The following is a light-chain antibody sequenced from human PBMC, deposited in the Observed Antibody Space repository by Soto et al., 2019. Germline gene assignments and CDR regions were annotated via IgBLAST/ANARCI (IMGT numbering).Light chain of an antibody. CDR3: QQGYSTTPIT. CDR2: TAS. Sequence: DIQLTQSPSFLSASVGDRVTITCRASQGISSYLAWYQLKPGKAPKLLISTASSLQSGVPSRFSGSGSGTEFTLTISSLQPEDFATYYCQQGYSTTPITFGQGTRVEIK. J-gene: IGKJ5*01. CDR1: QGISSY. V-gene: IGKV1-9*01.